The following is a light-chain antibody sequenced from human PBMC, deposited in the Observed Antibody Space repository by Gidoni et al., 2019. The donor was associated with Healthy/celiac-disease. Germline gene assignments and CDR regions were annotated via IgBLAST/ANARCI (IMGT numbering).Light chain of an antibody. CDR3: QQYVSSPGT. Sequence: EIVLTQSPGTLSLSPGERATLSCRASQSVSSSYLAWYQQKPGQAPRLLIYGASSRATGTPDRFSGSGSGTDFTLTISRLEPEDFAVYYCQQYVSSPGTFGQGTKVEIK. CDR1: QSVSSSY. CDR2: GAS. V-gene: IGKV3-20*01. J-gene: IGKJ1*01.